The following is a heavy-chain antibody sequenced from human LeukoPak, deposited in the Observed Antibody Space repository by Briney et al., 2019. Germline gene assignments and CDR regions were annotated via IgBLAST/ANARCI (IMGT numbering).Heavy chain of an antibody. CDR1: GGTVSRYT. CDR3: ARRENGRLDY. CDR2: IMPILGIA. D-gene: IGHD1-26*01. J-gene: IGHJ4*02. Sequence: SVEVSCKAAGGTVSRYTISLVRQPPRQGLGWMRMIMPILGIANDAQKFQLRVTVSADKSTSTAYMELSSLRSEDRAVYYCARRENGRLDYWGQGTLVTVSS. V-gene: IGHV1-69*02.